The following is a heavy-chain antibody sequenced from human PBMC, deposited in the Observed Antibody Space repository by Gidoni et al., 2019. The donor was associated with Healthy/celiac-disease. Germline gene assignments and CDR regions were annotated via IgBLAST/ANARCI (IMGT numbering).Heavy chain of an antibody. V-gene: IGHV7-4-1*02. CDR2: INTNTGNP. CDR1: GYTFTSYA. J-gene: IGHJ6*03. CDR3: AREGGYGCSSTSCYNPATVTTYYMDV. Sequence: QVQLVQSGSELKKPGASVKVSCKASGYTFTSYAMNWVRQAPGQGLEWMGWINTNTGNPTYAQGFTGRFVFSLDTSVSTAYLQISSLKAEDTAVYYCAREGGYGCSSTSCYNPATVTTYYMDVWGKGTTVTVSS. D-gene: IGHD2-2*02.